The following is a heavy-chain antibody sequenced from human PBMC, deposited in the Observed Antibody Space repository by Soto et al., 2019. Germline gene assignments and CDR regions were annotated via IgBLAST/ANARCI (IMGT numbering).Heavy chain of an antibody. Sequence: QVQLVQSGAEVKKPGASVKVSCQTSGYNFSAYYFNWVRQAAGQGPEWMGWLNPRNGQTGYVQKFRGRVTMTRDTSIATVYLELSRLTSEDTAIYFCARETDTSMVDYWGKGTLVTVSS. CDR1: GYNFSAYY. CDR3: ARETDTSMVDY. V-gene: IGHV1-8*01. D-gene: IGHD5-18*01. CDR2: LNPRNGQT. J-gene: IGHJ4*02.